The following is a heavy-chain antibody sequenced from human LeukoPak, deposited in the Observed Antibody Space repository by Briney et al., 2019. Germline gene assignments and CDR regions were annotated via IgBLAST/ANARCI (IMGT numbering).Heavy chain of an antibody. V-gene: IGHV3-15*01. CDR1: GFTFSNAW. CDR3: TTGPFDYYGSASYLANGMDV. D-gene: IGHD3-10*01. CDR2: IKSKTDGGTT. Sequence: GGSLRLSCAASGFTFSNAWMSWVRQAPGKGLEWVGRIKSKTDGGTTDYTAPVKGRFTMSRDDSKNTLYLQMNSLKTEDTAVYYCTTGPFDYYGSASYLANGMDVWGQETTVTVSS. J-gene: IGHJ6*02.